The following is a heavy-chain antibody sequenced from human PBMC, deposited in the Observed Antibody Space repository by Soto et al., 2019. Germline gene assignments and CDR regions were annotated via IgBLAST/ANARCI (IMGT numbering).Heavy chain of an antibody. D-gene: IGHD3-9*01. CDR3: ARVSYDILTGYYHGYYYYGMDV. CDR1: GYTFTSYG. Sequence: GASVKVSCKASGYTFTSYGISWVRQAPGQGLERMGWISAYNGNTNYAQKLQGRVTMTTDTSTSTAYMELRSLRSDDTAVYYCARVSYDILTGYYHGYYYYGMDVWGQGTTVTVS. V-gene: IGHV1-18*01. CDR2: ISAYNGNT. J-gene: IGHJ6*02.